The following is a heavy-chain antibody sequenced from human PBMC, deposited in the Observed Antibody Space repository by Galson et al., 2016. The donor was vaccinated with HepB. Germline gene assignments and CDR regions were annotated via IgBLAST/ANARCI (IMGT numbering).Heavy chain of an antibody. CDR2: IFHSGTS. V-gene: IGHV4-34*12. CDR3: ARIREGWQAYDGFEI. CDR1: GGSLSGYY. J-gene: IGHJ3*02. Sequence: ETLSLTCAVYGGSLSGYYWSWIRQPPAKGLEWIGEIFHSGTSNYNPSLESRVTISADISRNQISLKVYSVTAADTAVYYCARIREGWQAYDGFEIWGRGTMVTVS. D-gene: IGHD5-24*01.